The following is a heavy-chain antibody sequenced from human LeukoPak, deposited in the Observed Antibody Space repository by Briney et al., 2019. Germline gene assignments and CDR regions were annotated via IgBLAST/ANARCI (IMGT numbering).Heavy chain of an antibody. J-gene: IGHJ5*01. CDR1: GFTFSGYW. CDR3: ARGSGWCDF. Sequence: GRSLRLSCAASGFTFSGYWMTWVRQAPGKGLGWVAKIKDDGSQKYYVDSVKGRFTVSRDNAKESLYLQINSLRAADTAVYYCARGSGWCDFWGQGTLLTVSS. V-gene: IGHV3-7*03. CDR2: IKDDGSQK. D-gene: IGHD6-19*01.